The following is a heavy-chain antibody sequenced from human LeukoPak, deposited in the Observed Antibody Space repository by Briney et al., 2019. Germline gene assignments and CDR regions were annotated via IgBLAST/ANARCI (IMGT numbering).Heavy chain of an antibody. CDR1: GGSISSYY. CDR2: IYYSGST. V-gene: IGHV4-59*01. Sequence: PSETLSLTCTVSGGSISSYYWSWIRQPPGKGLEWIGYIYYSGSTNYNPSLKSRVTISVDTSKNQFSLKLSSVTAADTAVYYCAGDHFWSGYYKQDYYYYYMDVWGKGTTVTVSS. D-gene: IGHD3-3*02. CDR3: AGDHFWSGYYKQDYYYYYMDV. J-gene: IGHJ6*03.